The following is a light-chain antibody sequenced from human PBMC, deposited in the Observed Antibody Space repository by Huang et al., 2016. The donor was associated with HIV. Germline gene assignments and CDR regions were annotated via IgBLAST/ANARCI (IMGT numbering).Light chain of an antibody. CDR1: QRNSNY. V-gene: IGKV3-11*01. Sequence: EIVLTQSPATLSLSPGERATPSCRASQRNSNYLAWYQQKPGKAPRRLVYDASNRATGSPARLSGSGSVTDLTLTSSSLESEDFAVYYCQQRSRTFGGGTKVEIK. CDR2: DAS. J-gene: IGKJ4*01. CDR3: QQRSRT.